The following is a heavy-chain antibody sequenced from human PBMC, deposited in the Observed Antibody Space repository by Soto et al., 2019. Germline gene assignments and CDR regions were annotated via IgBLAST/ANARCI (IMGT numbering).Heavy chain of an antibody. CDR1: GYTFTGYY. J-gene: IGHJ6*02. CDR2: INPNSGGT. V-gene: IGHV1-2*02. Sequence: ASVKVSCKASGYTFTGYYMHWVRQAPGQGLEWMGWINPNSGGTNYAQKFQGRVTMTRDTSISTAYMELSRLRSDDTAVYYCARVNRGSGGIWGLMDVWGQGTTVTVSS. D-gene: IGHD3-16*01. CDR3: ARVNRGSGGIWGLMDV.